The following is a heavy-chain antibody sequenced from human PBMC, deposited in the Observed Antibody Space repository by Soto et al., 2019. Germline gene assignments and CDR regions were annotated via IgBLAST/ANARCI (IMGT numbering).Heavy chain of an antibody. CDR2: ISAYKTNI. Sequence: QVQLVQSGAEVKEPGASVKVSCKASGYTFPNYGITWVRQAPGQGLEWMGWISAYKTNIKYAQKFQGRVTLTTDTSTSTAYMELRSLRSDDTVIYYCARDLDGSGAYYTDFWGQVTLVTVSS. CDR3: ARDLDGSGAYYTDF. V-gene: IGHV1-18*01. J-gene: IGHJ4*02. CDR1: GYTFPNYG. D-gene: IGHD3-10*01.